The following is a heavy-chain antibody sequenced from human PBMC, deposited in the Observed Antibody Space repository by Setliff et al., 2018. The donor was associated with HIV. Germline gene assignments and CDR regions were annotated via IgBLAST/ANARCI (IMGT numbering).Heavy chain of an antibody. V-gene: IGHV3-7*03. Sequence: PGGSLRLSCAASGFTFSSYWMSWVRQAPGKGLEWLANIKQDGSEKYYVDSVKGRFTISRNTLDLQMSSLRAEDTALYYCAKSPAGAYCNGNCYFDYWGQGIMVTVSS. CDR3: AKSPAGAYCNGNCYFDY. J-gene: IGHJ4*02. CDR2: IKQDGSEK. CDR1: GFTFSSYW. D-gene: IGHD2-21*02.